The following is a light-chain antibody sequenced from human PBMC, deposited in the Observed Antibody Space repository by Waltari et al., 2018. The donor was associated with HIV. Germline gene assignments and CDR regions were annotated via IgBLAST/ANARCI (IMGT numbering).Light chain of an antibody. CDR2: QDS. Sequence: SYELTQPPSVSVSPGQTARITCPGDKLGDKYACWYQQKPGQSPVLVIYQDSKRPSGIPERFSGSNSGNTATLTISGTQAMDEADYYCQAWDSSTPVVFGGGTKLTVL. J-gene: IGLJ2*01. CDR1: KLGDKY. V-gene: IGLV3-1*01. CDR3: QAWDSSTPVV.